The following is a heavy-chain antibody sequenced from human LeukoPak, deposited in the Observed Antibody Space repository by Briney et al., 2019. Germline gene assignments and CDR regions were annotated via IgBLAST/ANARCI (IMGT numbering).Heavy chain of an antibody. CDR1: GYTFTGYY. V-gene: IGHV1-2*02. J-gene: IGHJ6*02. CDR2: INPNSGGT. Sequence: ASVKVSCKASGYTFTGYYMHWVRQAPGQGLEWVGWINPNSGGTNYAQKFQGRVTMTRDTSISTAYMELSRLRSDDTAVYYCARNGYSSRLYYYYGMDVWGQGTTVTVSS. CDR3: ARNGYSSRLYYYYGMDV. D-gene: IGHD6-13*01.